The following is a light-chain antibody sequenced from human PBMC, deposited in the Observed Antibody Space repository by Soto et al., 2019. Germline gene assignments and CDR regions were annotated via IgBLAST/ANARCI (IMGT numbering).Light chain of an antibody. CDR2: WAS. CDR3: QQYESTPPT. CDR1: QSVLYSSNNKNY. Sequence: DIVMNQSPDSLAVSLGERATINCKSSQSVLYSSNNKNYLAWYQQRPGQPPKLLIYWASTRDSGVPDRFSGSGSGTDFTLTITSLQAEDVAVYYCQQYESTPPTFGQGNKLEIK. V-gene: IGKV4-1*01. J-gene: IGKJ2*01.